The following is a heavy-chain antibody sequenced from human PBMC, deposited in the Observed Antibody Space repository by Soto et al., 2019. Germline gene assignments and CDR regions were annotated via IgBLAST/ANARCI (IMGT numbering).Heavy chain of an antibody. Sequence: QVQLQESGPGLVKPSGTLSLTCAVSGDSISSPKWWTWLRQPPGKGLEWIGDLPHSGTTNYIPSLMSRVTLSVDKPQNQFSLKLTSVTPADTAIYYCAYSTGWYRHDVWGQGTSVTVSS. CDR2: LPHSGTT. V-gene: IGHV4-4*02. D-gene: IGHD6-19*01. CDR1: GDSISSPKW. CDR3: AYSTGWYRHDV. J-gene: IGHJ3*01.